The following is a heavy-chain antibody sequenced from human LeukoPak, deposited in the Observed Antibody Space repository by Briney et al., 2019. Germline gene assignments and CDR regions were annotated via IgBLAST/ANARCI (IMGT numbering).Heavy chain of an antibody. CDR1: GFIFSSYG. CDR2: IRYDGSNK. J-gene: IGHJ4*02. D-gene: IGHD4-17*01. V-gene: IGHV3-30*02. Sequence: GGSLRLSCAESGFIFSSYGMHWVRQAPGKGLEWVAFIRYDGSNKYYADSVKGRFTISRDNSKSTLYMQMNSLRAEDTGVYYCAKVQFDYGETWRYAHDYWGQGSPVTVSS. CDR3: AKVQFDYGETWRYAHDY.